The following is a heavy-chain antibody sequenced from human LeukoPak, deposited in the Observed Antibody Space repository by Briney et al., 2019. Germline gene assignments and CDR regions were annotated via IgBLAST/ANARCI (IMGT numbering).Heavy chain of an antibody. Sequence: SETLSLTCTVSGGSISSYYWNWIRQPAGKGLEWIGRIYTSGSTNYNPSLKSRVTMSVDTSKNQFSLKLSSVTAADTAVYYCARVASIAAAGNAFDIWGQGTMVTVSS. J-gene: IGHJ3*02. D-gene: IGHD6-13*01. CDR2: IYTSGST. CDR3: ARVASIAAAGNAFDI. V-gene: IGHV4-4*07. CDR1: GGSISSYY.